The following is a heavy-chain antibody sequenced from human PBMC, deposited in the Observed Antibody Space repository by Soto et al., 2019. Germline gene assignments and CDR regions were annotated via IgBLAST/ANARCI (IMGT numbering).Heavy chain of an antibody. CDR2: ISSSSSTI. J-gene: IGHJ4*02. CDR3: ARHERSRGYLYSDYDSGSE. V-gene: IGHV3-48*02. D-gene: IGHD5-12*01. Sequence: GGSLRLSCAASGFTFSSYSMNWVRQAPGKGLEWVSYISSSSSTIYYADSVKGRFTISRDNAKNSLYLQMNSLRDEDTAVYYCARHERSRGYLYSDYDSGSEWGQGTLVTVSS. CDR1: GFTFSSYS.